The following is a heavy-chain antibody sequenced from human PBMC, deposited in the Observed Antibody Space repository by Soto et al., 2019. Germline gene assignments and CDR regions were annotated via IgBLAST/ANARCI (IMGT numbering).Heavy chain of an antibody. D-gene: IGHD3-22*01. V-gene: IGHV3-7*01. J-gene: IGHJ5*02. Sequence: PGGSLRLSCAASGFTFNNYWMTWVRQAPGKWLEWVANIRQDGSEKYYVDSVKGRFTISRDSAKNAVYLQMNSLRPEDTAMYYCAREKAGYYDSSGYYYVGWFDPWGQGXLVTVYS. CDR2: IRQDGSEK. CDR3: AREKAGYYDSSGYYYVGWFDP. CDR1: GFTFNNYW.